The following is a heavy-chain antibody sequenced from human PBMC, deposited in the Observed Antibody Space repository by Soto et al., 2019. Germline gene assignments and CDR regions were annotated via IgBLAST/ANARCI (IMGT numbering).Heavy chain of an antibody. CDR1: GFTFSSYG. V-gene: IGHV3-30*18. D-gene: IGHD2-15*01. J-gene: IGHJ6*02. CDR3: AKDRGYCSGGSCYGMDV. Sequence: GGSLRLSCAASGFTFSSYGMHWVRQAPGKGLEWVAVISYDGSNKYYADSVKGRFTISRDNSKNTLYLQMNSLRAEDTAVYYCAKDRGYCSGGSCYGMDVWGQGATVTVSS. CDR2: ISYDGSNK.